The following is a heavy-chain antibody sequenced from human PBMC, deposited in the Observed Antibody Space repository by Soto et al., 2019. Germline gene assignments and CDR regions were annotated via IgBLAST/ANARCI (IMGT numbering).Heavy chain of an antibody. CDR2: ISYDGSNK. Sequence: QVQLVESGGGVVQPGRSLRLSCAASGFTFSSYGMHWVRQAPGKGLEWVAVISYDGSNKYYADSVKGRFTISRDNSKNTLYLQMNSLRAEDPAVYYCAKDLIAVAALGFDPWGQGTLVTVSS. D-gene: IGHD6-19*01. J-gene: IGHJ5*02. CDR1: GFTFSSYG. V-gene: IGHV3-30*18. CDR3: AKDLIAVAALGFDP.